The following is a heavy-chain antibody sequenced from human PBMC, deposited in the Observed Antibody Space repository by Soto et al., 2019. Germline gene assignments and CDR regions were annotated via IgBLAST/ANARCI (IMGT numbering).Heavy chain of an antibody. CDR2: IYPGDSDT. D-gene: IGHD3-10*01. J-gene: IGHJ3*02. CDR3: LIHRMVRGVNELDAFDS. Sequence: GESLKICCKGSGYSFTSYWIGWVRQMPGKGLERMGIIYPGDSDTRYSPSFQGQVTISADKSISTAYLQWSSLKAPDTAMYYFLIHRMVRGVNELDAFDSWGQGTMVTV. V-gene: IGHV5-51*01. CDR1: GYSFTSYW.